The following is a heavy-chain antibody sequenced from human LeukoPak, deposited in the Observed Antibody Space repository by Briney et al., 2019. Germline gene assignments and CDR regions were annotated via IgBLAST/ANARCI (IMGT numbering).Heavy chain of an antibody. J-gene: IGHJ4*02. CDR3: ARDGSGSYSFSDY. CDR1: GFTFSSYE. Sequence: GGSLRLSCAASGFTFSSYEMNWVRQAPGKGLEWVSYISSSGSTIYYADSVKGRFTISRDNAKNSLYLQMNSLRAEDTAVYYYARDGSGSYSFSDYWGQGTLVTVSS. CDR2: ISSSGSTI. V-gene: IGHV3-48*03. D-gene: IGHD3-10*01.